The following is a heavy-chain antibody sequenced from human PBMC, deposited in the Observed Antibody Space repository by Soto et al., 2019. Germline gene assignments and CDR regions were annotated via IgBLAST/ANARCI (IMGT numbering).Heavy chain of an antibody. V-gene: IGHV4-4*02. D-gene: IGHD3-10*01. CDR2: IYHSGST. J-gene: IGHJ5*02. CDR3: ARDVPFGSGSRKFDP. CDR1: GGSISSSNW. Sequence: QVQLQESGPGLVKPSGTLSLTCAVSGGSISSSNWWSWVRQPPGKGLEWIGEIYHSGSTNYNPSLTSRATLSVDKSKNQSSLKPSSVTAAATAVYYCARDVPFGSGSRKFDPGGQGTLVAVSS.